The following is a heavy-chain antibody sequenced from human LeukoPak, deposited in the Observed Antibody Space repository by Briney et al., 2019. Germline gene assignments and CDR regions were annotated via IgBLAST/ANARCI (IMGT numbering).Heavy chain of an antibody. D-gene: IGHD6-19*01. J-gene: IGHJ5*02. CDR3: ARGSSGWFDDNWFDP. Sequence: GGSLRLSCAASGFTFNNYAMTWVRQTPGKGLVWVSTISGSGGSTYYADSVKGRFTISRDNSKNTLYLQMNSLRAEDTAVYYCARGSSGWFDDNWFDPWGQGTLLTVSS. V-gene: IGHV3-23*01. CDR2: ISGSGGST. CDR1: GFTFNNYA.